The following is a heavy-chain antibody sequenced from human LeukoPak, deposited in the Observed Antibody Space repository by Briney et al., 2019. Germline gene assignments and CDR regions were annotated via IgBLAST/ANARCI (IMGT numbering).Heavy chain of an antibody. J-gene: IGHJ4*02. V-gene: IGHV4-59*08. D-gene: IGHD3-10*01. CDR3: ARTTRDYGSGSYFDY. CDR1: GGSISTYY. CDR2: IYYSGST. Sequence: PSETLSLTCTVSGGSISTYYWSWIRQPPGMGLEWIGYIYYSGSTNYNPSLKSRVTISVDTSKNQFSLKLSSVTAADTAVYYCARTTRDYGSGSYFDYWGQGTLVTVSS.